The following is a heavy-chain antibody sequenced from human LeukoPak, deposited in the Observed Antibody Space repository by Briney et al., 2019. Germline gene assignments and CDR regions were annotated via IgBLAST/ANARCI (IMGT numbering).Heavy chain of an antibody. Sequence: PETLSHTCTGSGGSVSTYFWNWSRQPPRKGLEWIGYIYYSGSTNYNPSLKSRLSISGDTSNNQFSLKLSSVTAADTAVYYCASTSGYCSGGNCYSAFDYWGQGTLVTVSS. D-gene: IGHD2-15*01. CDR2: IYYSGST. CDR3: ASTSGYCSGGNCYSAFDY. CDR1: GGSVSTYF. V-gene: IGHV4-59*02. J-gene: IGHJ4*02.